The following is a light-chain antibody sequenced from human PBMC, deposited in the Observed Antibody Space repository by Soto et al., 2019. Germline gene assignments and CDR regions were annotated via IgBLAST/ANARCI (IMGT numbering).Light chain of an antibody. V-gene: IGLV2-14*01. CDR3: TSYTSSGALV. CDR1: SSDVGGYNY. CDR2: DVS. Sequence: QSVLTQPASVSGSPGQSITISCTGTSSDVGGYNYVSWYQQHPGKAPKLMIYDVSNRPSGVSNRFSGSKSGNTASLTISGLQAEDAADYCCTSYTSSGALVFGGGTKLTVL. J-gene: IGLJ2*01.